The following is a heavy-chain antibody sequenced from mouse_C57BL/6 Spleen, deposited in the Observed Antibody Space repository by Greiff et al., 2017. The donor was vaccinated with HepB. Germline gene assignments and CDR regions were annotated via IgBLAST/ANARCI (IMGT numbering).Heavy chain of an antibody. CDR2: INPSNGGT. J-gene: IGHJ4*01. CDR3: ARWLLRAYAMDY. V-gene: IGHV1-53*01. CDR1: GYTFTSYW. D-gene: IGHD2-3*01. Sequence: VQLQQSGTELVKPGASVKLSCKASGYTFTSYWMHWVKQRPGQGLEWIGNINPSNGGTKYNEKVKSKATLTVDKSSSTAYMQLSSLTSEDSAVYYCARWLLRAYAMDYWGQRTSVTVSS.